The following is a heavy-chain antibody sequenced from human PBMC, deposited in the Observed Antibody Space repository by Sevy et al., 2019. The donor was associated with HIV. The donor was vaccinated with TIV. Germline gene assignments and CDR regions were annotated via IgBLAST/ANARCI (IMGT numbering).Heavy chain of an antibody. D-gene: IGHD2-2*01. CDR1: GFTFNTYA. Sequence: GGSLRLSCAASGFTFNTYAMNWVRQAPGKGLQWVSGISGSGGSTYYADSVKGRFTISRDNAKNSLYLQMNSLRAEDTAVYYCARDCSSTSCLWGMDVWGQGTTVTVSS. V-gene: IGHV3-23*01. CDR3: ARDCSSTSCLWGMDV. CDR2: ISGSGGST. J-gene: IGHJ6*02.